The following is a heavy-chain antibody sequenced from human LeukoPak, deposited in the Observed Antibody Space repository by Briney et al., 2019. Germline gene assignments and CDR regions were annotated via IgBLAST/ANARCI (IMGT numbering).Heavy chain of an antibody. CDR2: IYYSGST. Sequence: PSETLSLTCTASGGSISSYYWSWIRQPPGKGLEWIGYIYYSGSTNYNPSLKSRVTISVDTSKNQFFLKLSSVTAADTAVYYCASPPIFGVVADAFDIWGQGTLVTVSS. CDR3: ASPPIFGVVADAFDI. D-gene: IGHD3-3*01. J-gene: IGHJ3*02. V-gene: IGHV4-59*08. CDR1: GGSISSYY.